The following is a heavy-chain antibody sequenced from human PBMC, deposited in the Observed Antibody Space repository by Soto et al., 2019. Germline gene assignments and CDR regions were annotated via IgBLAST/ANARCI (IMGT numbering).Heavy chain of an antibody. V-gene: IGHV5-51*01. CDR2: IYPGDSET. D-gene: IGHD2-2*01. J-gene: IGHJ5*02. CDR3: ARAFTGSASRFDP. Sequence: GESLKISCKGSGYKFATYWVAWVRQMPGRGLEWMGIIYPGDSETIYSSSFRGHVTISADKSLNTAYLQWDSLTASDSAIYYCARAFTGSASRFDPWGQGTVVTVSS. CDR1: GYKFATYW.